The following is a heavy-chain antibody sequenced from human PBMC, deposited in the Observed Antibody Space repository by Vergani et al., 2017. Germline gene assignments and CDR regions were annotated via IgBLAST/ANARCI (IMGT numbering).Heavy chain of an antibody. Sequence: QVQLQQWGAGLLKPSETLSLTCAVYGGSFSGYYWSWIRQPPGKGLEWIGENNHSGSTNYNPSLKSRVTISVDTSKNQFSLKLSSVTAAETAVYYCASLGGYSSSSPTYYYYMDVWGKGTTVTVSS. CDR3: ASLGGYSSSSPTYYYYMDV. V-gene: IGHV4-34*01. CDR2: NNHSGST. D-gene: IGHD6-6*01. CDR1: GGSFSGYY. J-gene: IGHJ6*03.